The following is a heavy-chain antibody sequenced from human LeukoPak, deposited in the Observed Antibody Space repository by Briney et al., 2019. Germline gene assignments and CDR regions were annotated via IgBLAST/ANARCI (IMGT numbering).Heavy chain of an antibody. CDR2: ISMSSTYI. D-gene: IGHD3-10*01. J-gene: IGHJ6*02. CDR3: ARDHEEGNYGMDV. Sequence: PXGSXXXXXXASGFTFSSXAXXXVRXAPGRGXXXXXFISMSSTYIFYTDSVKGRFTISRDNAKNSLYLQMNSLRAEDTAVYYCARDHEEGNYGMDVWGQGTTVTVSS. CDR1: GFTFSSXA. V-gene: IGHV3-21*01.